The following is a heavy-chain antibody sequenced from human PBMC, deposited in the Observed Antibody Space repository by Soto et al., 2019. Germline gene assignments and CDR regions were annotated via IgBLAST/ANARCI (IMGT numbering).Heavy chain of an antibody. J-gene: IGHJ4*02. Sequence: EVQLVESGGGLVQPGGSLKLSCAASGLTFSGSAMHWVRQASGKGLEWVGRIRIKANSYATAYAASVKGRFTISRDVSMFMVYLQMNRLKSEDTVVDYCTIRPYGDYDFLVYFGYWGQGILVTFSA. CDR3: TIRPYGDYDFLVYFGY. V-gene: IGHV3-73*01. D-gene: IGHD4-17*01. CDR1: GLTFSGSA. CDR2: IRIKANSYAT.